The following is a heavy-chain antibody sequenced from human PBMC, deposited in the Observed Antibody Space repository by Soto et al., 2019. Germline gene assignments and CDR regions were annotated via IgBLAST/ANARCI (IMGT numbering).Heavy chain of an antibody. V-gene: IGHV4-59*08. CDR1: RGSINTYY. CDR3: ARHATRSYDY. Sequence: PSDPLSLTFTFSRGSINTYYCSWIRQPPGKGLECIGYIYYNGNTNYNPSLKSRVTISVDTSKNQFTLNLNSVTAADTAVYYCARHATRSYDYWGQG. CDR2: IYYNGNT. J-gene: IGHJ4*02.